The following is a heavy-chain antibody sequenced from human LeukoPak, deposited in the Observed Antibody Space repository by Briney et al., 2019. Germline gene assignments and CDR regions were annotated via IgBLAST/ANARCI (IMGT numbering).Heavy chain of an antibody. CDR3: ARYSGSYSVHAFDI. CDR1: GYTFTGYY. D-gene: IGHD1-26*01. CDR2: INPNNGGT. V-gene: IGHV1-2*04. J-gene: IGHJ3*02. Sequence: ASVKVSCKASGYTFTGYYMHWVRQAPGQGLEWMGWINPNNGGTNYAQKFQGWVTMTRDTSISTAYMELSRLRSDDTAVYYCARYSGSYSVHAFDIWGQGTMVTVSS.